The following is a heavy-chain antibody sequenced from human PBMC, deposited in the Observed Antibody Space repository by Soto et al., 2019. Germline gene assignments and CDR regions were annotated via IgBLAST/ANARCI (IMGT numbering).Heavy chain of an antibody. D-gene: IGHD3-9*01. Sequence: PGGSLRLSCAASGFTFSSYAMSWVRQAPGKGLEWVSAISGSGGSTYYADSVKGRFTISRDNSKNTLYLQMNSLRAEDTAVYYCAKDGGILTGYEYYFDYWGQGTLVTVSS. V-gene: IGHV3-23*01. CDR2: ISGSGGST. J-gene: IGHJ4*02. CDR3: AKDGGILTGYEYYFDY. CDR1: GFTFSSYA.